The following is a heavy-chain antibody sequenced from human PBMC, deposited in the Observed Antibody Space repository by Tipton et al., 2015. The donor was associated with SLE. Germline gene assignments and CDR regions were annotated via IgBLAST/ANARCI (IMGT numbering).Heavy chain of an antibody. Sequence: QSGAEVKKPGASVKVSCTASGYTFTNYDGISWVRQAPGQGLEWMGGINPIFGSANYAQKFQGRVTITANESTSTVYMELSSLRSEDTAVYYCARGYSSSWNYYYGMDVWGQGTTVTVSS. V-gene: IGHV1-69*13. J-gene: IGHJ6*02. D-gene: IGHD6-13*01. CDR3: ARGYSSSWNYYYGMDV. CDR2: INPIFGSA. CDR1: GYTFTNYD.